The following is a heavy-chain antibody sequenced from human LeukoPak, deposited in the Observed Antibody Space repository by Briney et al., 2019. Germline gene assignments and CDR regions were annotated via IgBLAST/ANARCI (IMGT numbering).Heavy chain of an antibody. V-gene: IGHV3-23*01. CDR3: AKSYYYNSGSWGIFDY. CDR1: GFTFSSYA. D-gene: IGHD3-10*01. Sequence: GGSLRLSCAASGFTFSSYAMSWVRQAPGKGLEWVSGISGSGGSTYYADSVKGRFTISRDSSKNTLYLQMNTLRAEDTAVYYCAKSYYYNSGSWGIFDYWGQGTLVTVST. CDR2: ISGSGGST. J-gene: IGHJ4*02.